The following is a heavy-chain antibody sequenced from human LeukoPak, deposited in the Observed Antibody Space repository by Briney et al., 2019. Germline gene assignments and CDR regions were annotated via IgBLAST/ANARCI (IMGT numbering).Heavy chain of an antibody. D-gene: IGHD3-22*01. CDR3: TRVPIRTVTMIIVIRGHDAFDI. CDR1: GFSFGDYA. Sequence: GGSLRLSCTASGFSFGDYAITWFRQAPGKGLEGVGFFRAKAYGGTTEYAASVKGRFTISRDDSKSIAYLQMNSLQTEDTAVYFCTRVPIRTVTMIIVIRGHDAFDIWGQGTMVTVSS. CDR2: FRAKAYGGTT. V-gene: IGHV3-49*03. J-gene: IGHJ3*02.